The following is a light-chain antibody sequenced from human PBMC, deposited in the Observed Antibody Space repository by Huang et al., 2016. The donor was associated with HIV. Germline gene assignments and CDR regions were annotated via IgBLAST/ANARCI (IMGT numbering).Light chain of an antibody. CDR3: QQYNSLAWT. CDR1: QSISSW. CDR2: KAS. J-gene: IGKJ1*01. Sequence: DIQMTQSPSTLSASVGDRVTITCRASQSISSWLAWYQQKPGKAPTLLIYKASSLESGAPSRFSGSGSGTEFTLTISSLQPDDFATYYCQQYNSLAWTFGQGTKVEIK. V-gene: IGKV1-5*03.